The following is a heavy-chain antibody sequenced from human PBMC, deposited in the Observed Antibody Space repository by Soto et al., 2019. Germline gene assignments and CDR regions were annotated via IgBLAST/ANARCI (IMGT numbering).Heavy chain of an antibody. CDR2: INHSGST. Sequence: SETLSLTCAVYGGSFSGYYWSWIRQPPGKGLEWIGEINHSGSTNYNPSLKSRVTISVDTSRNQFSLKLSSVTAADTAVYYCARFSRYDYIWGSYRAYYFDYWGQGTLVT. V-gene: IGHV4-34*01. D-gene: IGHD3-16*02. CDR3: ARFSRYDYIWGSYRAYYFDY. J-gene: IGHJ4*02. CDR1: GGSFSGYY.